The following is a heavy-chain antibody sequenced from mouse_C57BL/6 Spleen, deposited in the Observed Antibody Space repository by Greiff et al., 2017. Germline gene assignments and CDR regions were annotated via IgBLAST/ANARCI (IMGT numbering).Heavy chain of an antibody. V-gene: IGHV1-82*01. J-gene: IGHJ4*01. Sequence: QVQLKESGPELVKPGASVKISCKASGYAFSSSWMNWVKQRPGKGLEWIGRIYPGDGDTNYNGKFKGKATLTADKSSSTAYMQLSSLTSEDSAVYFCARGGPYAMDHWGQGTSVTVSS. CDR3: ARGGPYAMDH. CDR1: GYAFSSSW. CDR2: IYPGDGDT.